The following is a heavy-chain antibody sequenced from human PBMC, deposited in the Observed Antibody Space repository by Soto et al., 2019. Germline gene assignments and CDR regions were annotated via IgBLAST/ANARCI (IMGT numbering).Heavy chain of an antibody. CDR3: AREGIYYDRYFDY. Sequence: QVQLVESEGGVVQPGRSLRLSCAASGFTFSSYGMHWVRQAPGKGLEWVAVIWYDGSNKYYADSVKGRFTISRDNSKNTLYLQMNSLRAEDTAVYYCAREGIYYDRYFDYWGQGTLVTVSS. CDR2: IWYDGSNK. V-gene: IGHV3-33*01. CDR1: GFTFSSYG. J-gene: IGHJ4*02. D-gene: IGHD3-22*01.